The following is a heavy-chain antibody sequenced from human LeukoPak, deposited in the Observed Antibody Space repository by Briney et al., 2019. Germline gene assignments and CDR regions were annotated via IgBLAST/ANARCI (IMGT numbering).Heavy chain of an antibody. CDR3: ASASSGYWGAFDI. J-gene: IGHJ3*02. CDR2: INPSGGST. D-gene: IGHD3-22*01. Sequence: GASVKVSCKASGYTFTSCYMHWVRQAPGQGLEWMGIINPSGGSTSYAQKFQGRVTMTRDTSTGTVYMELSSLRSEDTAVYYCASASSGYWGAFDIWGQGTMVTVSS. V-gene: IGHV1-46*01. CDR1: GYTFTSCY.